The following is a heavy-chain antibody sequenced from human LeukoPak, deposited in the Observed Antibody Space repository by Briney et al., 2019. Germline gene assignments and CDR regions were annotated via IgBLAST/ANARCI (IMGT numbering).Heavy chain of an antibody. V-gene: IGHV1-2*02. CDR2: INPNSGGT. D-gene: IGHD6-19*01. CDR3: ARTLGSGWYGGFDY. Sequence: GASVKVSCKASGYTFTGYYMHWVRQAPGQGLEWMGWINPNSGGTNYAQKFQGRATMTRDTSISTAYMELSRLRSDDTAVYYCARTLGSGWYGGFDYWGQGTLVTVSS. J-gene: IGHJ4*02. CDR1: GYTFTGYY.